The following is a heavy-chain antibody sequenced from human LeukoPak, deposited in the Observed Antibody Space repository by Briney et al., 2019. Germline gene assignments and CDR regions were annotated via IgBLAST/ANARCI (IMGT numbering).Heavy chain of an antibody. CDR1: GGSISSSSYY. CDR2: IYYSGGT. J-gene: IGHJ3*02. CDR3: ASLNMITFGGVIVAAGAFDI. D-gene: IGHD3-16*02. Sequence: SETLSLTCTVSGGSISSSSYYWGWIRQPPGKGLEWIGSIYYSGGTYYNPSLKSRVTISVDTSKNQFSLKLSSVTAADTAVYYCASLNMITFGGVIVAAGAFDIWGQGTMVTVSS. V-gene: IGHV4-39*01.